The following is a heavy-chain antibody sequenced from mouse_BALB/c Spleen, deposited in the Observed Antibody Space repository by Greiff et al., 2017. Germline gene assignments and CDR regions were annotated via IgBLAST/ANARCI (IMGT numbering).Heavy chain of an antibody. Sequence: EVKLVESGGGLVKPGGSLKLSCAASGFTFSSYAMSWVRQTPEKRLEWVASISSGGSTYYPDSVKGRFTISRDNARNILYLQMSSLRSEDTAMYYCARDITTVVEGFAYWGQGTLVTVSA. CDR1: GFTFSSYA. J-gene: IGHJ3*01. CDR3: ARDITTVVEGFAY. V-gene: IGHV5-6-5*01. CDR2: ISSGGST. D-gene: IGHD1-1*01.